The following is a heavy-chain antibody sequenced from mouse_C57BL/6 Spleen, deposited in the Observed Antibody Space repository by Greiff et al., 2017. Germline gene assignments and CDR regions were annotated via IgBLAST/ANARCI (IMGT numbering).Heavy chain of an antibody. Sequence: EVQLQQSGPELVKPGASVKIPCKASGYTFTDYNMDWVKQSHGKSLEWIGDINPNNGGTIYNQKFKGKATLTVDKSSSTDYMELRSLTYEDTAYYYGTRKGYYDPYFDYWGQGTTLTVSS. V-gene: IGHV1-18*01. CDR1: GYTFTDYN. J-gene: IGHJ2*01. D-gene: IGHD2-4*01. CDR3: TRKGYYDPYFDY. CDR2: INPNNGGT.